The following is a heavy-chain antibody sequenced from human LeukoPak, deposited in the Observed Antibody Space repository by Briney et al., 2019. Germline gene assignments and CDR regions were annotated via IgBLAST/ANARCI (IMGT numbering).Heavy chain of an antibody. Sequence: SETLSLTCTVSCDSISRGQHFWGWFRQPPGKVLEWIVTMHYSGTTYYNASLRSRVTISVDTSKNHFSLKLSAVTAADTAVYSCATSGAAARDWGLFDYWGQGTLVTVSS. CDR3: ATSGAAARDWGLFDY. D-gene: IGHD7-27*01. CDR1: CDSISRGQHF. V-gene: IGHV4-39*02. J-gene: IGHJ4*02. CDR2: MHYSGTT.